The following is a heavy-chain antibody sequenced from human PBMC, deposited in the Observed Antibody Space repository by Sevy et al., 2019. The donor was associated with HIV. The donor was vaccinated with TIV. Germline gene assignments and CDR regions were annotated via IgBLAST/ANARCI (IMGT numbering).Heavy chain of an antibody. Sequence: SETLSLTCTVSGGSISSYYWSWIRQPPGKGLEWIGSIYYSGSTNYNPSLRSRVTISVDTSKNQFSLKLSSVTAADTAVYYCARDNGGLLWLGEFGPWGQGTLVTVSS. D-gene: IGHD3-10*01. J-gene: IGHJ5*02. CDR1: GGSISSYY. V-gene: IGHV4-59*01. CDR3: ARDNGGLLWLGEFGP. CDR2: IYYSGST.